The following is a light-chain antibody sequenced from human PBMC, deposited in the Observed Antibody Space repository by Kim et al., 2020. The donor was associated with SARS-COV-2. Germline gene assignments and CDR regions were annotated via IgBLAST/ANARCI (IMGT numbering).Light chain of an antibody. J-gene: IGLJ3*02. Sequence: ALGQTDRITCQGDSLRSYYASWYQQKPGQAPVLVIYGKNNRPSGIPDRISGSSSGNTASLTITGAQAEDEADYYCNSRDSSGNHWVFGGGTQLTVL. CDR1: SLRSYY. CDR3: NSRDSSGNHWV. CDR2: GKN. V-gene: IGLV3-19*01.